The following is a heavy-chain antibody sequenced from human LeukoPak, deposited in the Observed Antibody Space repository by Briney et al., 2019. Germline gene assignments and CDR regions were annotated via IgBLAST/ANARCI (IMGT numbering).Heavy chain of an antibody. J-gene: IGHJ2*01. Sequence: GGSLRLSCAASGFIVSNYEMHWVRQAVGKGLEWVSALGTAGYSFYPDSVKGRFTISRDDSKNSLFLQMYDLRAGDTAVYYCARGPPLTGSNFWYFDLWGRGTLVSVSS. CDR1: GFIVSNYE. D-gene: IGHD7-27*01. V-gene: IGHV3-13*01. CDR2: LGTAGYS. CDR3: ARGPPLTGSNFWYFDL.